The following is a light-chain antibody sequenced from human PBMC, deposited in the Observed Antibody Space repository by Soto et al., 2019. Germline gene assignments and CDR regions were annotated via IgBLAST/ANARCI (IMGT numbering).Light chain of an antibody. CDR3: QQYNSWLWT. Sequence: EIVLTQSPATLSLSPGERATLSCRASQSVSSYLAWYQQKPGQAPRLLIYGASTRATGIPARFSGRGSGTEFTLIISSLQSEDSAVYYCQQYNSWLWTFGQGTKVDIK. CDR2: GAS. J-gene: IGKJ1*01. CDR1: QSVSSY. V-gene: IGKV3-15*01.